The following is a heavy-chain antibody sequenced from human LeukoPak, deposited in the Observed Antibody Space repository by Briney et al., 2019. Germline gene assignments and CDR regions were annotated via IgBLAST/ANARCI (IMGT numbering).Heavy chain of an antibody. J-gene: IGHJ4*02. Sequence: ASVKVSCKASGGTFSSYAISWVRQAPGQGLEWMGRIIPIFGIANYAQKFQGRVTITADKSTSTAYMELSSLRSEDTAVYYCAVSTGYCSGGSSPLNFDYWGQGTLVTVSS. CDR3: AVSTGYCSGGSSPLNFDY. D-gene: IGHD2-15*01. CDR1: GGTFSSYA. V-gene: IGHV1-69*04. CDR2: IIPIFGIA.